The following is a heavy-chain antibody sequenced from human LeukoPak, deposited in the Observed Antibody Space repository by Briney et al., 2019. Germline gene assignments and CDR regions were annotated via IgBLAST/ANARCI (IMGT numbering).Heavy chain of an antibody. D-gene: IGHD6-6*01. CDR1: GHSFNTDSF. CDR2: IHERGSA. CDR3: ARAARPSNNWFDP. Sequence: SETLSLTCIISGHSFNTDSFWGWIRQPPGKGLEWIGSIHERGSAFYNPSLKGRVAISIDTPKNQFSLKVNFVTAADTAVYYCARAARPSNNWFDPWGQGTLVTVSS. J-gene: IGHJ5*02. V-gene: IGHV4-38-2*02.